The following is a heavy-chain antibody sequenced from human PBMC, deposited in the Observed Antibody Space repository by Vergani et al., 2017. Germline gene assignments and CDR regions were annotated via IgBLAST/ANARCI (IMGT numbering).Heavy chain of an antibody. Sequence: QVQVVQSGAEVKKSGASVKVSCKTSGYTFSNYYMHWVRQAPGQGLEWMGIINPSGGHTNYAQKFQGRVTMTRDTSTSTVYMELSSLRSEDTAVYYCASGPHKYYYMDVWGKGTTVTVSS. CDR3: ASGPHKYYYMDV. V-gene: IGHV1-46*01. CDR1: GYTFSNYY. CDR2: INPSGGHT. J-gene: IGHJ6*03.